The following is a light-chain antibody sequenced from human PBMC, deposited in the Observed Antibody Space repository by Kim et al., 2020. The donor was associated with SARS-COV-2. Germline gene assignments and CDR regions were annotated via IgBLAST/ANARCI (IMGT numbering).Light chain of an antibody. V-gene: IGLV2-18*02. CDR1: SSDVGSYNR. CDR3: ASYRSTSNVV. Sequence: QSALTQPPSVSGSPGQSVTISCTGTSSDVGSYNRVSWYQQPPGTAHKLMIYEVSNRPSGVPDRFSGSKSGNTASLTISGLQAEDEADYYCASYRSTSNVVFGGGTQLTVL. CDR2: EVS. J-gene: IGLJ2*01.